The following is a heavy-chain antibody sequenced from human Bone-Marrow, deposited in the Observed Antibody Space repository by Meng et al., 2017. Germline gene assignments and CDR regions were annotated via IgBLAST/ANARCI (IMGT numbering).Heavy chain of an antibody. Sequence: LHLQESGPGVVKPSETLSLTCTVSGGSISSSSYYWGWSRQPPGKGLEWIGSIYYSGSTYYNPSLKSRVTIAVDTSKNQFSLKLSSVTAADTAVYYCARGRRIVGATFRLFDSWGQGTLVTVSS. V-gene: IGHV4-39*07. CDR3: ARGRRIVGATFRLFDS. CDR1: GGSISSSSYY. J-gene: IGHJ4*02. D-gene: IGHD1-26*01. CDR2: IYYSGST.